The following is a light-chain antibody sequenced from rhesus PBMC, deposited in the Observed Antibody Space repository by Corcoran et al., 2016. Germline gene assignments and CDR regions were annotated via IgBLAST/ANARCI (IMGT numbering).Light chain of an antibody. J-gene: IGKJ1*01. Sequence: DIQMTQSPSSLSASVGDRVTITCRASQGITNDLAWYPQKPGETPKLLIYEASSLQSGIPSRFSGSGSGTDFTLTISSLQSEDFSTYYCQHYYSTPPTFGQGTKVEIK. CDR3: QHYYSTPPT. CDR2: EAS. V-gene: IGKV1-25*01. CDR1: QGITND.